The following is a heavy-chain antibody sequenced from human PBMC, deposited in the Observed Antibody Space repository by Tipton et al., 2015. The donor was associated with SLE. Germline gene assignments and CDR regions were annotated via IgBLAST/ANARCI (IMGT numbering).Heavy chain of an antibody. CDR1: GFTVSSNF. CDR2: IYSGGST. D-gene: IGHD4-17*01. V-gene: IGHV3-53*01. Sequence: SLRLSCAASGFTVSSNFMSWVRQAPGKGLEWVSVIYSGGSTSYADSVKGRFTISRDNSKNTLYLQMNSLRAEDTAVYYCASRGFDYGDSYFDYWGQGTLVTVSS. CDR3: ASRGFDYGDSYFDY. J-gene: IGHJ4*02.